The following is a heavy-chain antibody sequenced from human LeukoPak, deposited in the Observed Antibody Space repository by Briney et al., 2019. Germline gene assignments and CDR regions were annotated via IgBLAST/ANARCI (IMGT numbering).Heavy chain of an antibody. J-gene: IGHJ3*02. D-gene: IGHD3-22*01. Sequence: ASVKVSCKASGGTFSSYAISWVRQAPGQGLEWMGGIIPIFGTANYAQKFQGRVTITADKSTSTAYMELSSLRSEDTAVYYCARERSSGYNDAFDIWGQGTMVIVSS. CDR2: IIPIFGTA. CDR3: ARERSSGYNDAFDI. CDR1: GGTFSSYA. V-gene: IGHV1-69*06.